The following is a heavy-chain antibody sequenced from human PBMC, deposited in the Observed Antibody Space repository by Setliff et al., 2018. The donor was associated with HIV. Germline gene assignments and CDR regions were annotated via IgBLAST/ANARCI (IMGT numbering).Heavy chain of an antibody. Sequence: RESLKISCKGSGYSFTNYWIGWVRQMPGKGLEWMGIIYPGDSDTRYSPSFQGQVTISADKSISTAYLQWSGLKASDTAMYYCARHGYCSGTSCSEYYYYYGMDVWGQGTTVTVSS. V-gene: IGHV5-51*01. CDR3: ARHGYCSGTSCSEYYYYYGMDV. J-gene: IGHJ6*02. CDR2: IYPGDSDT. D-gene: IGHD2-2*03. CDR1: GYSFTNYW.